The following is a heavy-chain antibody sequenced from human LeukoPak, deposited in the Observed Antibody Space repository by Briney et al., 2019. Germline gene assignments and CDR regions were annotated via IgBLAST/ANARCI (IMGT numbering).Heavy chain of an antibody. CDR2: IYYSGST. D-gene: IGHD5-24*01. V-gene: IGHV4-59*08. CDR1: GGSISSYY. CDR3: ASSRPDGYNYLGY. Sequence: SETLSLTCTVSGGSISSYYWSWIRQPPGKGLEWIGYIYYSGSTNYNPSLKSRVTISVDTSKNQFSLKLSSVTAADTAVYYCASSRPDGYNYLGYWGQGTLVTVSS. J-gene: IGHJ4*02.